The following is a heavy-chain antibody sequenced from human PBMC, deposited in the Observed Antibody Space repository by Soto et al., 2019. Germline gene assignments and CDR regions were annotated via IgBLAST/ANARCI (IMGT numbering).Heavy chain of an antibody. CDR3: ARGVEMALKYYFDY. Sequence: SEPLSLTRTVSGVSISRYYWSWIRQPQGKGLEWIGYIYYSGSTNYNPSLKSRVTISVDTSKNQFSLKLSSVTAADTAVYYCARGVEMALKYYFDYWGQGTLVTVSS. CDR1: GVSISRYY. CDR2: IYYSGST. J-gene: IGHJ4*02. D-gene: IGHD2-15*01. V-gene: IGHV4-59*01.